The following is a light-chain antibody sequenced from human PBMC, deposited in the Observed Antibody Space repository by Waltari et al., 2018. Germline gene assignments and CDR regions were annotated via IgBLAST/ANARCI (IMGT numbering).Light chain of an antibody. CDR1: QSIGSD. V-gene: IGKV3-15*01. CDR3: QQYNKWPPYT. Sequence: EIVMTQSPATLSVSPGERATLSCRASQSIGSDLAWYQQKPGQAPSLLIHGASTRVTGVPARFSGSGSGIDFTLTISSLQSEDFGVYYCQQYNKWPPYTFGQGTKLEIK. J-gene: IGKJ2*01. CDR2: GAS.